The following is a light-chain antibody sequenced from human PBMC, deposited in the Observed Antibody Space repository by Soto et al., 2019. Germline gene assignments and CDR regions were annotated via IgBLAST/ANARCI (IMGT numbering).Light chain of an antibody. V-gene: IGKV1-9*01. Sequence: DIQLTQSPSFLSASVGDRVSITCRASQGISNYVLWYQQKPGKAPKLLIYAASTLQSGVASRFSGSGSGTEFTLTISSLQPEDFAISYCQHLDSYPITFGQGTRLEIK. CDR2: AAS. CDR3: QHLDSYPIT. CDR1: QGISNY. J-gene: IGKJ5*01.